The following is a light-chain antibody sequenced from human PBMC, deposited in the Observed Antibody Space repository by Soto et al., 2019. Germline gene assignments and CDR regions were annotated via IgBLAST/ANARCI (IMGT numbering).Light chain of an antibody. CDR2: GAS. Sequence: EIVMTQSPATLSVSAGERATLSCRASQSVSSNLAWYQQKPGQAPRLLLYGASTRATGIPARFSGSGSWTEFTPTISSLQSEGFSVYYGQQYNNWPPLTFGGGTKVDIK. CDR3: QQYNNWPPLT. J-gene: IGKJ4*01. CDR1: QSVSSN. V-gene: IGKV3-15*01.